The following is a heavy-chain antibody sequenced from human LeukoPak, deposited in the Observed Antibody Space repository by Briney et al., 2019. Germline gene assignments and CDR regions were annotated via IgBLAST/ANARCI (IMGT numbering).Heavy chain of an antibody. CDR3: ARGLDCRSTSCYLDN. CDR2: IEQDGSEK. V-gene: IGHV3-7*01. Sequence: PGGSLRLSCAASGFTFTKYWMTWVRQAPGKGLEWVANIEQDGSEKFYVDSVKGRFTISRGNAKNSLDLQINSLGAEDTAVYYCARGLDCRSTSCYLDNWGQGTLVTVSS. J-gene: IGHJ4*02. CDR1: GFTFTKYW. D-gene: IGHD2-2*01.